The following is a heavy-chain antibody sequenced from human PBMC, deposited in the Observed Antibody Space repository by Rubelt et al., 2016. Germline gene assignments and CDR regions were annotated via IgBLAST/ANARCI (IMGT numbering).Heavy chain of an antibody. V-gene: IGHV3-66*01. CDR2: IYSGGRT. CDR1: GFTFSSYE. CDR3: ARNWGFDY. J-gene: IGHJ4*02. D-gene: IGHD7-27*01. Sequence: EVQLVESGGGLVQPGGSLRLSCAASGFTFSSYEMNWVRQAPGKGLEWVSVIYSGGRTYYADSVKGRFTISRGNSKNTLYLQMNSLRAEDTAVYYCARNWGFDYWGQGTLVTVSS.